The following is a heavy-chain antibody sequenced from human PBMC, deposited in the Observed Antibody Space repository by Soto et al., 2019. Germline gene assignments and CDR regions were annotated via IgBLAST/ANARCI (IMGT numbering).Heavy chain of an antibody. V-gene: IGHV3-15*01. CDR1: GFTFSGAW. D-gene: IGHD3-16*02. CDR3: ARATALVQ. Sequence: GGSLRLSCAASGFTFSGAWMSWVRQAPGKGLEWVGRIKSKSDGGTTDYAAPAKRRFIISRDDSKRMVYLQMNSLRTEDTAVYYCARATALVQWGQGTLVTVSS. J-gene: IGHJ4*02. CDR2: IKSKSDGGTT.